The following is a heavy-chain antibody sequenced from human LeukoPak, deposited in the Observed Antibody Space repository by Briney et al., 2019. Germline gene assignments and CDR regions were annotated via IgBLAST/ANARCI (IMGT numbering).Heavy chain of an antibody. CDR1: GFIFSNFW. V-gene: IGHV3-74*01. CDR2: INSDGRTT. J-gene: IGHJ4*02. CDR3: GRGMRDYHGLDY. D-gene: IGHD3-10*01. Sequence: GGSLRLSCAAPGFIFSNFWMHWVRQVPGKGLVWVSHINSDGRTTDYADSVRGRFTISRDNAKNTLYLQMNRLTVEDTAVYYCGRGMRDYHGLDYWGQGFLVTVSS.